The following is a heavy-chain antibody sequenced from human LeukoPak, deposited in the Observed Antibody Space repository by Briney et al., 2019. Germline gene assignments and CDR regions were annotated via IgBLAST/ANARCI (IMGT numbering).Heavy chain of an antibody. D-gene: IGHD6-19*01. CDR3: ARDNGEVAGYDY. CDR2: IIPIFGTA. V-gene: IGHV1-69*06. J-gene: IGHJ4*02. CDR1: GGTFSSYA. Sequence: ASVKVSCKASGGTFSSYAISWVRQAPGQGLEWMGGIIPIFGTANYAQKFQGRATITADKSTSTAYMELSSLRSEDTAVYYCARDNGEVAGYDYWGQGTLVTVSS.